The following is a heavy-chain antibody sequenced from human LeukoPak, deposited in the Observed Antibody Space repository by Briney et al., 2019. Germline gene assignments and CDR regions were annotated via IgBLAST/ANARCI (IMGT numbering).Heavy chain of an antibody. D-gene: IGHD3-10*01. V-gene: IGHV3-7*01. Sequence: GGSLRLSCAASGFTFSSYWMSWVRQAPGKGLEWVANIKQDGSEKYYVDSVKGRFTISRDNAKNSLYLQMNSLRDEDTAVYYCARDLGYYGSGSYYFDYWGQGTLVTVSS. J-gene: IGHJ4*02. CDR1: GFTFSSYW. CDR3: ARDLGYYGSGSYYFDY. CDR2: IKQDGSEK.